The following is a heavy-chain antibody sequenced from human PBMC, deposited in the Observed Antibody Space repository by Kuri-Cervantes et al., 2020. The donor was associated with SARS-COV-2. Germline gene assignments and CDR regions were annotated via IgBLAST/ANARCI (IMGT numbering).Heavy chain of an antibody. CDR3: ARMTPRGVWGDPFDV. CDR2: INPSGGST. Sequence: ASVKVSCKASGYTFTSYYMHWVRQAPGQGLEWMGLINPSGGSTSYAQKFQGRVTMTRDTSTNTAYMDLGSLTSDDTGVYYCARMTPRGVWGDPFDVWGQGTKVTVSS. D-gene: IGHD3-16*01. J-gene: IGHJ3*01. V-gene: IGHV1-46*01. CDR1: GYTFTSYY.